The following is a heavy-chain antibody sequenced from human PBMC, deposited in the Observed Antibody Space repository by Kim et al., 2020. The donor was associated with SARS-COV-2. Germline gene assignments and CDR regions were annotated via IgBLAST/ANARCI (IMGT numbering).Heavy chain of an antibody. Sequence: SETLSLTCAVSGGSISSSNWWSWVRQPPGKGLEWIGEIYHSGSTNYNPSLKSRVTISVDKSKNQFSLKLSSVTAADTAVYYCARVHSSSSDYYYGMDVWGQGTTVTVSS. J-gene: IGHJ6*02. V-gene: IGHV4-4*02. CDR1: GGSISSSNW. CDR2: IYHSGST. D-gene: IGHD6-6*01. CDR3: ARVHSSSSDYYYGMDV.